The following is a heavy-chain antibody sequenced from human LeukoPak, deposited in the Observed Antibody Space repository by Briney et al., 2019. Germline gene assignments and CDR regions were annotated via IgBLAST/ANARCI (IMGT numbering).Heavy chain of an antibody. CDR2: IIPIFGTA. J-gene: IGHJ4*02. V-gene: IGHV1-69*13. CDR1: GGTFSSYA. CDR3: ASYLVATITGPFDY. D-gene: IGHD5-12*01. Sequence: SVKVSCKASGGTFSSYAISWVRQAPGQGLEWMGGIIPIFGTANYAQKFQGRVTITADESTSTAYMELSSLRSGDTAVYYCASYLVATITGPFDYWGQGTLVTVSS.